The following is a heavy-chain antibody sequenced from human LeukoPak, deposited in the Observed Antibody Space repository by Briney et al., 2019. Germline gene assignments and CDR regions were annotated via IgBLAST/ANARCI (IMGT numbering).Heavy chain of an antibody. V-gene: IGHV3-33*01. J-gene: IGHJ3*02. CDR3: ARDGIPGSGSYYLGGHDAFDI. Sequence: GGSLRLSCAASGFTFSSYGMHWVRQAPGKGLEWVAVIWYDGSNKYYADSVKGRFTISRDNAKNSLYLQMNSLRAEDTAVYYCARDGIPGSGSYYLGGHDAFDIWGQGTMVTVSS. CDR1: GFTFSSYG. CDR2: IWYDGSNK. D-gene: IGHD3-10*01.